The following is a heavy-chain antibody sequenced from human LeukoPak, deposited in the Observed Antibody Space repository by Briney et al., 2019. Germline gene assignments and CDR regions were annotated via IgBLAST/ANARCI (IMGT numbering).Heavy chain of an antibody. CDR2: INTGNGNT. D-gene: IGHD3-10*01. J-gene: IGHJ6*02. V-gene: IGHV1-3*04. CDR1: GYTFTSYA. CDR3: ARFKNLRYYYGSGSYPSPMDV. Sequence: ASVKVSCKASGYTFTSYAMHWVRQAPRQRLEWMGWINTGNGNTKYSQKFQGRVTITRDTSASTAYMELSSLRSEDTAVYYCARFKNLRYYYGSGSYPSPMDVWGQGTTVTVSS.